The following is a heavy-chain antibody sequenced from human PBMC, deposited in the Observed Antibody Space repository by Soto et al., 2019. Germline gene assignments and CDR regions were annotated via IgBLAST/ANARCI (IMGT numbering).Heavy chain of an antibody. CDR1: GGSVSSGTHY. Sequence: SETLSLTCTVSGGSVSSGTHYWSWIRQPPEKGLEWIGYISYSGATNYNPSLKSRVTISVDTSKNQFSLKLSSMTAADTAVYYCARDTVVAAPGNYFYYYGMDVWGQGTTVTVSS. D-gene: IGHD6-6*01. CDR3: ARDTVVAAPGNYFYYYGMDV. J-gene: IGHJ6*02. CDR2: ISYSGAT. V-gene: IGHV4-61*01.